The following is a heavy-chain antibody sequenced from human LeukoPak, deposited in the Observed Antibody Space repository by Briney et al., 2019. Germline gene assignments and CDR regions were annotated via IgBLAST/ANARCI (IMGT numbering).Heavy chain of an antibody. CDR2: IKQDGSEK. CDR3: ARDLYSSGWPFYYYYYYMDV. V-gene: IGHV3-7*01. Sequence: PGGSLRLSCAASGFTFSSYWMSWVRQAPGKGLEWVANIKQDGSEKYYVDSVKGRFTISRDNAKNSLYLQMNSLRAEDTAVYYCARDLYSSGWPFYYYYYYMDVWGKGTTVTVSS. D-gene: IGHD6-19*01. CDR1: GFTFSSYW. J-gene: IGHJ6*03.